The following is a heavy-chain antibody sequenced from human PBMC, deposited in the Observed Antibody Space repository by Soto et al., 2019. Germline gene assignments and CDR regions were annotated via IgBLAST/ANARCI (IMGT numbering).Heavy chain of an antibody. Sequence: KTSETLSLTCAVYGGSFSGYYWSWIRQPPGKGLEWIGEINHSGSTNYNPSLKSRVTISVDTSKNQFSLKLSSVTAADTAVYYCASLNSSGWYYYYYGMDVWGQGTTVTVS. V-gene: IGHV4-34*01. D-gene: IGHD6-19*01. CDR1: GGSFSGYY. CDR2: INHSGST. J-gene: IGHJ6*02. CDR3: ASLNSSGWYYYYYGMDV.